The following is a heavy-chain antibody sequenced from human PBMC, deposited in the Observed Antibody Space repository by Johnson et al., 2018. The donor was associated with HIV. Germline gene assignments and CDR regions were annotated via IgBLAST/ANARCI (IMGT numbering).Heavy chain of an antibody. CDR3: AIGDVAAFDI. CDR2: IKQDGSER. J-gene: IGHJ3*02. Sequence: EQLVESGGGLVQPGGSLRLSCAASGFTFSSYWMTWVRQAPGKGLEWVANIKQDGSERYYVDSLKGRFTISRDNAKNSLYLQMNSLRAEDTAVFHWAIGDVAAFDIWGQGTMVTVSS. V-gene: IGHV3-7*01. CDR1: GFTFSSYW. D-gene: IGHD5-12*01.